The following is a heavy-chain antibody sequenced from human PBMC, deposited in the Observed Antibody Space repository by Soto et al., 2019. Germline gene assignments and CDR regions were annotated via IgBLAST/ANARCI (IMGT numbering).Heavy chain of an antibody. Sequence: SSETLSLTCAVYGGSFSGYYWSWIRQPPGKGLEWIGEINHSGSTNYNPSLKSRVTISVDTSKNQFSLQLSSVTAADTAVYYCARNYAILPGYYLSYYGMDVWGQGTLVTVYS. CDR3: ARNYAILPGYYLSYYGMDV. V-gene: IGHV4-34*01. J-gene: IGHJ6*02. CDR1: GGSFSGYY. D-gene: IGHD3-9*01. CDR2: INHSGST.